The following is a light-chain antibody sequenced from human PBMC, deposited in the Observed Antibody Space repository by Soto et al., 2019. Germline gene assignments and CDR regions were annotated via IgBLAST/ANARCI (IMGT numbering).Light chain of an antibody. Sequence: DIQLTQYPSFLSASPGDRVTITCRASQGIRSYLAWYQQSPGRAPKLLIYAASTLQSGVPSRFSGSGSGTEFTLTISSLQPEEFATYYCQQLNTFPITFCQLTRLEIK. J-gene: IGKJ5*01. CDR2: AAS. CDR1: QGIRSY. CDR3: QQLNTFPIT. V-gene: IGKV1-9*01.